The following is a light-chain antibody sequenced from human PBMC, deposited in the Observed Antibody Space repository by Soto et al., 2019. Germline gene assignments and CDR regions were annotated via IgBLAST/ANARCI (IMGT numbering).Light chain of an antibody. V-gene: IGKV1-8*01. Sequence: AIRMTQPPSSLSASTGDRVTITCRASQGISSYLAGYQQKPGKAPKLLIYAASTLQSGVTSRFSGSGSGTDFTLTISCLQSEDFATYYCQQYYSYTYTFGHGTKLQIK. CDR2: AAS. J-gene: IGKJ2*01. CDR1: QGISSY. CDR3: QQYYSYTYT.